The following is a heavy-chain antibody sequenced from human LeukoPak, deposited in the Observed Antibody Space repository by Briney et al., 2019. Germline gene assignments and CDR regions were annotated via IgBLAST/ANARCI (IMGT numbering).Heavy chain of an antibody. CDR1: GFTFSSYS. V-gene: IGHV3-48*04. CDR2: ISSGGSSI. Sequence: GGSLRLSCAASGFTFSSYSMNWVRQAPGKGLEWVSYISSGGSSIYYADSVKGRFTISRDNAKNSLYLQMNSLRAEDMALYYCAKDSNGAPRGASDIWGQGTMVTVSS. J-gene: IGHJ3*02. CDR3: AKDSNGAPRGASDI. D-gene: IGHD4-17*01.